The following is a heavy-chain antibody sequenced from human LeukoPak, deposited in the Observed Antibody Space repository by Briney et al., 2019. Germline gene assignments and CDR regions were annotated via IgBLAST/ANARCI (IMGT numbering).Heavy chain of an antibody. D-gene: IGHD2-21*02. V-gene: IGHV1-46*01. J-gene: IGHJ3*02. CDR2: INPSGGST. CDR3: ARGGDCGGDCSYAFDI. Sequence: GASVKVSCKASVYTFTSYYMHWVRQAPGQGLEWMGIINPSGGSTSYAQKFQGRVTMTRDTSTSTVYMELSSLRSEDTAVYYCARGGDCGGDCSYAFDIWGQGTMVTVSS. CDR1: VYTFTSYY.